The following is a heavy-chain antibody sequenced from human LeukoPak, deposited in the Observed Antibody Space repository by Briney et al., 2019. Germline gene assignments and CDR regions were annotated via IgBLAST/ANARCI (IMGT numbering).Heavy chain of an antibody. CDR1: GFTFSSYA. J-gene: IGHJ4*02. CDR3: AKGNYDFWSGEAYYFDY. CDR2: ISGSGGST. D-gene: IGHD3-3*01. V-gene: IGHV3-23*01. Sequence: PGGSLRLSCAASGFTFSSYAMSWVRQAPGTGLEWVSAISGSGGSTYYADSVKGRFTISRDNSKNTLYLQMNSLRAEDTAVYYCAKGNYDFWSGEAYYFDYWGQGTLVTVSS.